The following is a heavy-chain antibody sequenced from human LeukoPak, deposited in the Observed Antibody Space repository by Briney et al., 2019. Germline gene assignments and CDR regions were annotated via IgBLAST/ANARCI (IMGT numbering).Heavy chain of an antibody. CDR1: EFTVSRND. CDR3: TRDQMNY. J-gene: IGHJ4*02. Sequence: GGSLRLSCTASEFTVSRNDMLWVRQAPGKGLEWVSLIFSNGDTHYADSVKGRFTISRDTSKNTVSLQMNSLRVEDTAMYYCTRDQMNYWGQGTLVTVSS. V-gene: IGHV3-53*01. CDR2: IFSNGDT. D-gene: IGHD5-24*01.